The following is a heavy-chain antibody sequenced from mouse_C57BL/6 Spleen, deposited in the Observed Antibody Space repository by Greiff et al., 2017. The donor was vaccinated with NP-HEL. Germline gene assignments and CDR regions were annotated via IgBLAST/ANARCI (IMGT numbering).Heavy chain of an antibody. D-gene: IGHD2-1*01. CDR2: INSDGGST. Sequence: EVQVVESGGGLVQPGESLKLSCESNEYEFPSHDMSWVRKTPEKRLELVAAINSDGGSTYYPDTMERRFIISRDNTKKTLYLQLSSLRSEDTAVYYCARHGNYSYAMDYWGQGTSVTVSS. J-gene: IGHJ4*01. V-gene: IGHV5-2*01. CDR3: ARHGNYSYAMDY. CDR1: EYEFPSHD.